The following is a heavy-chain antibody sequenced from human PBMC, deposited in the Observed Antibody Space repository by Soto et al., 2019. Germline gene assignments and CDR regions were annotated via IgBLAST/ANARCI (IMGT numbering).Heavy chain of an antibody. Sequence: QVQLVQSVGEVKKPGASVKVSCKASGYIFSKYAIHWVRQVPGHKLEWMGCLNVCTGNKKYSQKFPGRVTITSDTSAPTAYMELHSLTSEDTAVYYCSRESLAFFLWFDPWGQGTLVTVSS. V-gene: IGHV1-3*01. J-gene: IGHJ5*02. CDR2: LNVCTGNK. CDR3: SRESLAFFLWFDP. CDR1: GYIFSKYA.